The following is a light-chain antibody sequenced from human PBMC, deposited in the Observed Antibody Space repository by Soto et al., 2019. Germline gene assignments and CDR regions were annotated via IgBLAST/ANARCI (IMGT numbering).Light chain of an antibody. CDR1: QSVNSRF. CDR3: QQYCDSPPNT. CDR2: AAS. V-gene: IGKV3-20*01. Sequence: EIVLTQSPGTLSLSPGESATLSCRASQSVNSRFLAWYQHKPGQAPRLLIYAASTRATGIPDRFSGSASGTAFTLTISRLEPEDFAVYYCQQYCDSPPNTFGQGTKLEIK. J-gene: IGKJ2*01.